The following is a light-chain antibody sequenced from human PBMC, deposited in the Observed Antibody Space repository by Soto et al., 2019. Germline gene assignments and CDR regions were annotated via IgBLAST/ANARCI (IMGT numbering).Light chain of an antibody. Sequence: EIVLTQSPATLSSFPGDRVTLSCRASQAVNTRLAWYQHKPGQAPRLLIYLTSNRAAGIPARFSGSGSETDFTLTISDVEPEDFAVYYCHQPQSWPRTFGQGTKVDIK. J-gene: IGKJ1*01. CDR1: QAVNTR. CDR2: LTS. V-gene: IGKV3-11*01. CDR3: HQPQSWPRT.